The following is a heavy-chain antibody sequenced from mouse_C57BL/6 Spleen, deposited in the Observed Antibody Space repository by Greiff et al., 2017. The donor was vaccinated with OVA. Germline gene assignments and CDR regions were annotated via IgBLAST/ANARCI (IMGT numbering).Heavy chain of an antibody. J-gene: IGHJ4*01. CDR2: IWTGGGT. V-gene: IGHV2-9-1*01. D-gene: IGHD2-4*01. CDR3: ATYDYDVAMDY. CDR1: GFSLTSYA. Sequence: VKLVESGPGLVAPSQSLSITCTVSGFSLTSYAISWVRQPPGKGLEWLGVIWTGGGTNYNSALKSKLSISKDNTKIEVCLKINRLRTDDTARYYSATYDYDVAMDYWGQGTSVTVSS.